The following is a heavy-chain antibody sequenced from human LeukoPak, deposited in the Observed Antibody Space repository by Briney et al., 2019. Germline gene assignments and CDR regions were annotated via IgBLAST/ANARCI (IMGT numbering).Heavy chain of an antibody. CDR3: AADWGYFDGSDAFDI. Sequence: GTSVKVSCKASGFTFTSSAVQWVRQARGQRLEWIGWIVVGSGNTNYAQKFQERVTIIRDMSTSTAYMELSSLRSEDTAVYYCAADWGYFDGSDAFDIWGQGTMVTVSS. CDR1: GFTFTSSA. CDR2: IVVGSGNT. J-gene: IGHJ3*02. D-gene: IGHD3-9*01. V-gene: IGHV1-58*01.